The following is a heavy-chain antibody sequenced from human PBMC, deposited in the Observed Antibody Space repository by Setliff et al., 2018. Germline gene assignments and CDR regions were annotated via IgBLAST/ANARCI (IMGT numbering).Heavy chain of an antibody. CDR2: LYVGGTT. CDR3: ARGSFPYDNSGFDY. CDR1: GDSISDYF. V-gene: IGHV4-4*07. J-gene: IGHJ4*02. D-gene: IGHD3-22*01. Sequence: PSETLSLTCPRRVSGDSISDYFWTWIRQPAGKGLEWIGRLYVGGTTTYNPSFRRRVIMSADTSKNQFSLKMDSVTAADTAVYYCARGSFPYDNSGFDYWGQGILVTVSS.